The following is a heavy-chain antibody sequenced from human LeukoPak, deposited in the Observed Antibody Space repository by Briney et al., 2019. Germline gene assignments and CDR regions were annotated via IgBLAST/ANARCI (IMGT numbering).Heavy chain of an antibody. D-gene: IGHD6-13*01. CDR3: ARRVWEESNWFDP. J-gene: IGHJ5*02. V-gene: IGHV1-2*02. Sequence: GASVKVSCKASGYTFTGYYMHWVRQAPGQGLEWMGWINPNSGGTNYAQKFQGRVTMTRDTSISTAYMELSRLRSDDTAVYYCARRVWEESNWFDPWGQGTLVTVSS. CDR1: GYTFTGYY. CDR2: INPNSGGT.